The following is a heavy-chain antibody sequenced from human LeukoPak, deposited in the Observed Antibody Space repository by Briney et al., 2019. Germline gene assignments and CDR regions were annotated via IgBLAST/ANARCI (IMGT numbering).Heavy chain of an antibody. CDR3: AREVHASDGMDYFDY. D-gene: IGHD5-24*01. J-gene: IGHJ4*02. Sequence: PGGSLRLSCAASGFTFSTYSMNWVRQAPGKGLEWVSSISSSSSYIYYADSVKGRFTISRDNAKNSLYLQMNSLRAEDTAVYYCAREVHASDGMDYFDYWGQGTLVTVSS. V-gene: IGHV3-21*01. CDR2: ISSSSSYI. CDR1: GFTFSTYS.